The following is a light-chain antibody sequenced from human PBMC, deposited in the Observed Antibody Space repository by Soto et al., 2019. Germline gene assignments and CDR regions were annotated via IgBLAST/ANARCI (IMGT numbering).Light chain of an antibody. Sequence: EIVMTQSPDTLSVSPGEGATLSCRFSQSIRSNLAWYQQRPGQAPRLLMYGASTRADGIPARFTGSGSGTEFTLTISSLQSEDFAVYYCQQYHNWLPITFGQGTRLEI. CDR1: QSIRSN. V-gene: IGKV3-15*01. CDR2: GAS. CDR3: QQYHNWLPIT. J-gene: IGKJ5*01.